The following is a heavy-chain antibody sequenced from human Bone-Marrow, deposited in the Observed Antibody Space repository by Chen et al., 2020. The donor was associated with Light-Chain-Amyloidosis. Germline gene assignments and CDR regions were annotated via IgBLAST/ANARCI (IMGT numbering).Heavy chain of an antibody. Sequence: QVQLVESGGGAVQPGKSLRLSCAASGFLFNTYAMHWVRQAPGKGLEWVATVWYDGSKKQYGDSVKGRFTISRDNSKNTIYLQMNNLTVEDTAVYFCARDRPKLGVWYFDLWGRGTLLTASS. D-gene: IGHD7-27*01. CDR1: GFLFNTYA. CDR2: VWYDGSKK. V-gene: IGHV3-33*01. CDR3: ARDRPKLGVWYFDL. J-gene: IGHJ2*01.